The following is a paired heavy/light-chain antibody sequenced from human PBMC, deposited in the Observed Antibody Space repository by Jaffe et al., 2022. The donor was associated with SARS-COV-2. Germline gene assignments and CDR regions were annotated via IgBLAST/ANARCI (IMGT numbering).Light chain of an antibody. CDR1: QGIGIW. CDR2: AAS. J-gene: IGKJ2*01. CDR3: QQANSFPRT. Sequence: DIQMTQSPSSVSASVGERVTITCRASQGIGIWLAWYQQKPGKAPNLLIYAASSLQSGVPSRFSGSGSGRDFTLTISSLQPEDFATYFCQQANSFPRTFGQGTKLEIK. V-gene: IGKV1-12*01.
Heavy chain of an antibody. J-gene: IGHJ4*02. CDR1: GFTFSTSA. CDR2: IWHDGNNI. V-gene: IGHV3-33*01. Sequence: QVQLVESGGGVVQPGRSLRLSCAASGFTFSTSAMHWVRQSPGKGLEWLAFIWHDGNNIYYTDSVKGRFTISRDNSKNTLYLQMNSLRAEDTAVYYCARDLGKGRYFDYWGRGTPVTVSS. D-gene: IGHD3-16*01. CDR3: ARDLGKGRYFDY.